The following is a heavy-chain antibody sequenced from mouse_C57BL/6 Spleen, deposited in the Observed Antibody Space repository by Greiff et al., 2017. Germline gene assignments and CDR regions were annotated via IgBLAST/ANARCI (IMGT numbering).Heavy chain of an antibody. D-gene: IGHD2-1*01. V-gene: IGHV5-6*01. Sequence: EVKLVASGGDLVKPGGSLKLSCAASGFTFSSYGMSWVRQTPDKRLEWVATISSGGSYTYYPDSVKGRFTISRDNAKNTLYLQMSSLKSEDTAMYYCAMGNYGNALYYFDYWGKGTTLTGSS. CDR1: GFTFSSYG. CDR2: ISSGGSYT. J-gene: IGHJ2*01. CDR3: AMGNYGNALYYFDY.